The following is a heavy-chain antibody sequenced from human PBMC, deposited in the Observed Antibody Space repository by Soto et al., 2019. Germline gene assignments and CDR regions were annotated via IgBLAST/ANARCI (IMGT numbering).Heavy chain of an antibody. CDR2: IYYSGST. J-gene: IGHJ3*02. Sequence: QLQLQESGPGLVKPSETLSLTCTVSGGSISSSSYYWGCIRQPPGKGLEWIGSIYYSGSTYYNPSLKSRVTISVDTSKNQFSLKLSSVTAADTAVYYCARRGQYDILTGYDAFDIWGQGTMVTVSS. CDR1: GGSISSSSYY. CDR3: ARRGQYDILTGYDAFDI. D-gene: IGHD3-9*01. V-gene: IGHV4-39*01.